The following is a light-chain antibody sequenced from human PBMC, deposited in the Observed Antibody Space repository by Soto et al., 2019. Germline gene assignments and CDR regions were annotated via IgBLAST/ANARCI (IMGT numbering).Light chain of an antibody. V-gene: IGKV1-12*01. CDR1: QGISSS. J-gene: IGKJ1*01. Sequence: DIQMAQSPSSVSASVGDRVTITCRASQGISSSLAWSQQRPGKAPKLLIYAASNLQNEVPSRFSGSGSGTDFTLTISSLQPEDFATYYCQQAKNFPWTFGQGTRVEIK. CDR2: AAS. CDR3: QQAKNFPWT.